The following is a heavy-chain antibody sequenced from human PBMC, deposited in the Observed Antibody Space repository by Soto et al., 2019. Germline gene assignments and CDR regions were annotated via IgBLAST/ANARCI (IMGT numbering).Heavy chain of an antibody. D-gene: IGHD2-2*01. J-gene: IGHJ6*03. V-gene: IGHV1-46*03. CDR1: GYTFTNYY. Sequence: ASVKVSWKASGYTFTNYYLHWVRQAPGQGLEWMGIINPNVGSTNYAQKFQGRATMTRDTSTSTVYMELSSLRSEDTAVFYCARGDIIVVPAAAGHYYFMAVWGKGTTVTVSS. CDR2: INPNVGST. CDR3: ARGDIIVVPAAAGHYYFMAV.